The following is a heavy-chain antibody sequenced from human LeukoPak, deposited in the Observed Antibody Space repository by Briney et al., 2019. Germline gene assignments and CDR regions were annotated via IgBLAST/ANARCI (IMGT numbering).Heavy chain of an antibody. Sequence: ASVKVSCKASGYTFTSYYMHWVRQAPGQGLEWMGIINPSGGSTSCAQKFQGRVTMTRDTSTSTVYMELSSLRSEDTAVYYCARVKTMIIVVSLFDYWGQGTLVTVSS. J-gene: IGHJ4*02. CDR1: GYTFTSYY. V-gene: IGHV1-46*01. D-gene: IGHD3-22*01. CDR3: ARVKTMIIVVSLFDY. CDR2: INPSGGST.